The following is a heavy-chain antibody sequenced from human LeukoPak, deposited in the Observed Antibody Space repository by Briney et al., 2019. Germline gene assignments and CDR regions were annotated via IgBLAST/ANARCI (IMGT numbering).Heavy chain of an antibody. Sequence: GGSLRLSCAASGFTFSSYAMHWVRQAPGKGLEYVSAISSNGGSTYYANSVKGRFTISRDNSKNTLYLQMGSLRAEDVAVYYCARDGSWEGAPFIDYWGQGTLVTVSS. CDR2: ISSNGGST. D-gene: IGHD1-26*01. V-gene: IGHV3-64*01. CDR1: GFTFSSYA. CDR3: ARDGSWEGAPFIDY. J-gene: IGHJ4*02.